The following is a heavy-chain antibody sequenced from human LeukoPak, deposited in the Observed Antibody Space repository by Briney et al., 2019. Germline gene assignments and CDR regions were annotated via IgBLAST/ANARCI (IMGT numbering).Heavy chain of an antibody. J-gene: IGHJ4*02. CDR1: GFSFSDYT. Sequence: GGFLRLSCAASGFSFSDYTMTWVRQAPGKGLEWVSAISGSADSTYYADSVKGQFAISRDNSKNTLYLQMNSLRAEDTAVYFCEKDRARGGTTDFDYWGQGTLVTVSS. V-gene: IGHV3-23*01. CDR2: ISGSADST. CDR3: EKDRARGGTTDFDY. D-gene: IGHD1-7*01.